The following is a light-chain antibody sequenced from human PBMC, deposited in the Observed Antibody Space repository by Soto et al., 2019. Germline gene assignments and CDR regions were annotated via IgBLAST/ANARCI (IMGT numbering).Light chain of an antibody. CDR2: AAS. V-gene: IGKV1D-12*01. J-gene: IGKJ5*01. CDR1: QVISSW. Sequence: DIQMTQSPSSVSASVGDRVTITCRASQVISSWLVWYQQKPGKAPKLLIYAASSLQSGVPSRFSGGFSGTEFTLTISSLQPEDFATYYCQQSYSTPRTFGQGTRLEIK. CDR3: QQSYSTPRT.